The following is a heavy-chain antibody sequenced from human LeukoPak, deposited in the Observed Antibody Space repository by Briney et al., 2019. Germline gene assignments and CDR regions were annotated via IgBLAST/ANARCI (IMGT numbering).Heavy chain of an antibody. Sequence: SVKVSCKASGGTFSSYGISWVRQAPGQGLEWMGRIIPIFGTANYAQKFQGRVTITADESTSTAYMELSSLRSEDTAVYYCASSRHYYDSSGYYPVDYWGQGTLVTVSS. D-gene: IGHD3-22*01. V-gene: IGHV1-69*13. CDR1: GGTFSSYG. CDR3: ASSRHYYDSSGYYPVDY. J-gene: IGHJ4*02. CDR2: IIPIFGTA.